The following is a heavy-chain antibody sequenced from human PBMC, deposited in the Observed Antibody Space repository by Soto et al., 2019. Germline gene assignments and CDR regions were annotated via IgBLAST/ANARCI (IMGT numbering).Heavy chain of an antibody. V-gene: IGHV4-4*07. CDR1: GGSISSYY. D-gene: IGHD1-26*01. CDR2: IYTSVST. J-gene: IGHJ6*02. Sequence: KPSETLSLTCTVSGGSISSYYWSWIRQPAGKGLEWIGRIYTSVSTNYNPSLKSRVTMSVDTSKNQFSLHLSSVTAADTAVYYCARDPGRSSGSYYGPSPYYYYGMDVWGQGTTVTVSS. CDR3: ARDPGRSSGSYYGPSPYYYYGMDV.